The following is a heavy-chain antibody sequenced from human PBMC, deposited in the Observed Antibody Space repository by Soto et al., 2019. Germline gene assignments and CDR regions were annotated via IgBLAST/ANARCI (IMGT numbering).Heavy chain of an antibody. V-gene: IGHV1-2*04. CDR3: ARTTPWGRHFDWLLRNNDAFDI. D-gene: IGHD3-9*01. Sequence: ASVKVSCKASVYTFTSYGISWVRQAPGQGLEWMGWISPNSGGTNYAQKFQGWVTMTRDTSISTAYMELSRLRSDDTAVYYCARTTPWGRHFDWLLRNNDAFDIWGQGTMVTVS. CDR2: ISPNSGGT. J-gene: IGHJ3*02. CDR1: VYTFTSYG.